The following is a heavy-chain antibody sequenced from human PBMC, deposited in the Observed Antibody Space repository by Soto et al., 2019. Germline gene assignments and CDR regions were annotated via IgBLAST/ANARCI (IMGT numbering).Heavy chain of an antibody. Sequence: LRLSCAASGFTFNTYGIHWVRQAPGRGLEWVAVISYDGSNKYYADSVKGRFTISRDNSKNTLYLQMNSLRAEDTAVYYCAKDRGDGYSNPFDYWGQGTLVTVSS. J-gene: IGHJ4*02. CDR1: GFTFNTYG. CDR3: AKDRGDGYSNPFDY. V-gene: IGHV3-30*18. CDR2: ISYDGSNK. D-gene: IGHD4-4*01.